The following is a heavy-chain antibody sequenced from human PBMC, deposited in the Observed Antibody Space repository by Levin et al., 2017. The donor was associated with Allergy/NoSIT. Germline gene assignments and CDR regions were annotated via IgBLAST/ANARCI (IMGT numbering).Heavy chain of an antibody. CDR3: ARVPRGAVADDY. V-gene: IGHV3-21*01. CDR1: GFTFSSYS. CDR2: ISISSNYI. J-gene: IGHJ4*02. D-gene: IGHD6-19*01. Sequence: GGSLRLSCAASGFTFSSYSMNWVRQAPGKGLEWISSISISSNYIYYADSVKGRFTISRDNAEHSLFLQMNSLRAEDTAVYYCARVPRGAVADDYWGQGTLVIVSS.